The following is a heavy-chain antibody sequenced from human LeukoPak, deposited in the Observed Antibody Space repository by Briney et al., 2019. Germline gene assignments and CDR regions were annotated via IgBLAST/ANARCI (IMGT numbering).Heavy chain of an antibody. CDR3: VNWDGNKSAYDT. D-gene: IGHD1-26*01. CDR1: GFTVSSNY. V-gene: IGHV3-66*01. CDR2: IYSGGGT. J-gene: IGHJ3*02. Sequence: GGSLRLSCAASGFTVSSNYMSWVRQAPGKGLEWVSVIYSGGGTYYADSVKGRFTISRDNSNNMLYLQMDSLRPEDTALYYCVNWDGNKSAYDTWAKGQWSQSLQ.